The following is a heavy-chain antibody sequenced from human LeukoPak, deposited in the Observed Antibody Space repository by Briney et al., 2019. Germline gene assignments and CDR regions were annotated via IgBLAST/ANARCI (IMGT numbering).Heavy chain of an antibody. V-gene: IGHV4-31*03. CDR3: ARSSSVNTVDTAWGLNPVGWYYFDY. CDR2: IYYSGST. J-gene: IGHJ4*02. D-gene: IGHD5-18*01. CDR1: GGSISSGGYY. Sequence: PSQTLSLTCTVSGGSISSGGYYWSWIRQHPGKGLEWIGYIYYSGSTYYNPSLKSRVTISVDTSKNQFSLKLSSVTAADTAVYYCARSSSVNTVDTAWGLNPVGWYYFDYWGQGTLATVSS.